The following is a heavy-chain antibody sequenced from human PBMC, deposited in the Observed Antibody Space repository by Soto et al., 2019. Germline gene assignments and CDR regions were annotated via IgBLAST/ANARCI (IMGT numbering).Heavy chain of an antibody. D-gene: IGHD3-10*01. CDR1: GGSISSSSYY. CDR2: IYYSGST. Sequence: SETLSLTCTVSGGSISSSSYYWGWIRQPPGKGLEWIGYIYYSGSTNYNPSLKSRVTISVDTSKNQFSLKLSSVTAADTAVYYCAGDGGSGSYGPFDPWGQGTLVTVS. V-gene: IGHV4-61*05. CDR3: AGDGGSGSYGPFDP. J-gene: IGHJ5*02.